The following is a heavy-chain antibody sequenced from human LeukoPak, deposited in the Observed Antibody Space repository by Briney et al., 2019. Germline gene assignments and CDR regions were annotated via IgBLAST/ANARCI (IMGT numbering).Heavy chain of an antibody. V-gene: IGHV3-23*01. CDR2: ISDSGGST. CDR1: GFTFSSYG. Sequence: GGTLRLSCAVSGFTFSSYGMSWVRQAPGKGLEWVSGISDSGGSTYYADSVKGRFTISRDNSKNTLYLQMNSLSAEDTAVYYCAKGGAVSSKSITLVRGTRRYYYYMDVWGKGTTVTISS. J-gene: IGHJ6*03. CDR3: AKGGAVSSKSITLVRGTRRYYYYMDV. D-gene: IGHD3-10*01.